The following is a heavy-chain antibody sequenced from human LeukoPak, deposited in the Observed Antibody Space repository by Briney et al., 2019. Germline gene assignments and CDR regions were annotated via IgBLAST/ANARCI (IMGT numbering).Heavy chain of an antibody. CDR3: ARLFRGWSGALGFSYFDY. CDR2: IYTSGST. Sequence: SQTLSLTCTVSGGSISSGSYYWSWIRQPAGKGLEWIGRIYTSGSTNYNPSLKSRVTISVDTSKNQFSLKLSSVTAADTAVYYCARLFRGWSGALGFSYFDYWGQGTLVTVSS. D-gene: IGHD6-19*01. CDR1: GGSISSGSYY. J-gene: IGHJ4*02. V-gene: IGHV4-61*02.